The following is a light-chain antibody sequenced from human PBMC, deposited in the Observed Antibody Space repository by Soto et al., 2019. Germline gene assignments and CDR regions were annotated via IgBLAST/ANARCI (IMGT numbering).Light chain of an antibody. V-gene: IGKV1-5*03. CDR1: QSISSW. CDR3: QQYYSQYT. J-gene: IGKJ2*01. Sequence: DIQMTQSPSTLSASVGDRVTITCRASQSISSWLAWYQQKPGKAPKLLIYKASSLESGAPSRFSGSGSGTEFTLTISSLQPDDFATYYCQQYYSQYTFGQGTKLEIK. CDR2: KAS.